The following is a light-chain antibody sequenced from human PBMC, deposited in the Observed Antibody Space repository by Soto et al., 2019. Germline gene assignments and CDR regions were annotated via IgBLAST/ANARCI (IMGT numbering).Light chain of an antibody. Sequence: ETVMTQSPSTLSVSPWERSTLSFMASQSVNSNLAWYQQKLGQAPRVLIYGASTRATGIPARFSGSGSGTEFTLTISSLQSEDFAVYYCQQYNNWPITFGQGTRLEIK. CDR3: QQYNNWPIT. J-gene: IGKJ5*01. CDR2: GAS. CDR1: QSVNSN. V-gene: IGKV3-15*01.